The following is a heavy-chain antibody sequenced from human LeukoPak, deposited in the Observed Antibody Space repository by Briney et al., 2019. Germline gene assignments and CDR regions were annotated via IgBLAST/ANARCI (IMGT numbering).Heavy chain of an antibody. Sequence: GGSLRLSCAASGFTFSSHAMSCVRQAPGKGLDWVSTVRSGGGTYYADSVKGRFTISRDNSKNTLYLQMNSLRAEDTAIYYCADGQQLWYWGQGTLVTVSS. V-gene: IGHV3-23*01. D-gene: IGHD5-18*01. CDR3: ADGQQLWY. CDR2: VRSGGGT. CDR1: GFTFSSHA. J-gene: IGHJ4*02.